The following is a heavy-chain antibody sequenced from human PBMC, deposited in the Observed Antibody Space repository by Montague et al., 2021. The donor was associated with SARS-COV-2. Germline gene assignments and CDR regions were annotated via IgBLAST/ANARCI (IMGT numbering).Heavy chain of an antibody. CDR2: IYYSGSS. Sequence: SETLSLTCSVSGDSISHSCFCWGWLPQPPGKGLVWLGCIYYSGSSSSYPSLKGPVTISIATSKNHLSPELITVTAAATSVYSCARHTVVCTSTSCFQEHPLDLYMDVWGQGTTVTVSS. CDR1: GDSISHSCFC. CDR3: ARHTVVCTSTSCFQEHPLDLYMDV. J-gene: IGHJ6*03. V-gene: IGHV4-39*01. D-gene: IGHD2-2*01.